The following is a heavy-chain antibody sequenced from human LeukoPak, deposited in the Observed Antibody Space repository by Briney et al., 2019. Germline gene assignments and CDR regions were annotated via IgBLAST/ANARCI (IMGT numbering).Heavy chain of an antibody. V-gene: IGHV4-59*12. CDR2: IYSSGST. Sequence: PSETLSLTCTVSGGSISNYYWSWIRQPPGKGLEWIGYIYSSGSTNYNPSLKSRVTISVDTSKNQFSLKLSSVTAADTAVYYCAGTWGPIEPSEVRFWGQGTLVTVSS. CDR3: AGTWGPIEPSEVRF. J-gene: IGHJ4*02. CDR1: GGSISNYY. D-gene: IGHD1-14*01.